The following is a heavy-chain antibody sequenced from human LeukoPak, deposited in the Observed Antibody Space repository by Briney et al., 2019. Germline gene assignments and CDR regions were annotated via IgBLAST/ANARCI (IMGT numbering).Heavy chain of an antibody. Sequence: ASVKVSCKACGYTFITYSRNWVRQAPGQGLEWMGWINANTGTATYAQGFTGRFVFSLGTSVSTAYLQISSLKAEDTAVYYCARAGGRGSSFSFDYWGQGTLVTVSS. CDR2: INANTGTA. V-gene: IGHV7-4-1*02. J-gene: IGHJ4*02. CDR1: GYTFITYS. CDR3: ARAGGRGSSFSFDY. D-gene: IGHD6-6*01.